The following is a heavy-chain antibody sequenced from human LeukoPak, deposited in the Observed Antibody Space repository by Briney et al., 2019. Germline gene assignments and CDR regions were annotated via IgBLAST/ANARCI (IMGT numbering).Heavy chain of an antibody. J-gene: IGHJ6*03. CDR2: INPSGGST. V-gene: IGHV1-46*01. CDR1: GYTFTSYC. Sequence: ASVKVSCKASGYTFTSYCIHWVRQAPGQGLEWMGIINPSGGSTSYAQKFQGRVTMTRDMSASTVYMELSSLRSEDTAVYYCARVRLDGDYGSYYYYMDVWGKGTTVTVSS. CDR3: ARVRLDGDYGSYYYYMDV. D-gene: IGHD4-17*01.